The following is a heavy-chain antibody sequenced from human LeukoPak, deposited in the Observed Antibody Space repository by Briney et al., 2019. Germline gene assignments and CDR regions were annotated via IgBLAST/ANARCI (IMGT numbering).Heavy chain of an antibody. CDR3: ARDLTTIFGVVINFDY. V-gene: IGHV1-2*02. D-gene: IGHD3-3*01. CDR1: GYTFTGYY. CDR2: INPNSGGT. J-gene: IGHJ4*02. Sequence: ASVKVSCKASGYTFTGYYMHWVRQAPGQGLEWMGWINPNSGGTNYAQKLQGRVTMTTDTSTSTAYMELRSLRSDDTAVYYCARDLTTIFGVVINFDYWGQGTLVTVSS.